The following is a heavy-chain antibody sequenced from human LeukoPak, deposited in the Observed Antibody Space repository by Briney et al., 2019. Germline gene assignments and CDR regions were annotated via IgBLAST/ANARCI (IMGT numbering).Heavy chain of an antibody. V-gene: IGHV1-2*02. CDR3: ARRYYDALTGYYPFDH. D-gene: IGHD3-9*01. J-gene: IGHJ4*02. CDR2: INPNSGGT. Sequence: GASVKVSRKASGYTSTGYYMHWVRQAPGQGLEWMGWINPNSGGTNYAQKFQGRVTMTGDTSISTVYMELSRLTSDDTAVFYCARRYYDALTGYYPFDHWGQGTLVTVSS. CDR1: GYTSTGYY.